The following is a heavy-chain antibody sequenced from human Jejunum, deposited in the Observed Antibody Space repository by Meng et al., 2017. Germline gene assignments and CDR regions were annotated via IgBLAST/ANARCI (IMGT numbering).Heavy chain of an antibody. Sequence: QVQLLQSGHEVRKPWASGKGSCKASGYTFTDYYIHWGRQAPGQGLEWMGRINPYSGVADFAQKFQGRVSMTRDTSITTAYMELRELTSDDTAVYFCAKEKGTGNYEDYWGQGTLVTVSS. CDR1: GYTFTDYY. V-gene: IGHV1-2*06. CDR2: INPYSGVA. J-gene: IGHJ4*02. CDR3: AKEKGTGNYEDY. D-gene: IGHD1-7*01.